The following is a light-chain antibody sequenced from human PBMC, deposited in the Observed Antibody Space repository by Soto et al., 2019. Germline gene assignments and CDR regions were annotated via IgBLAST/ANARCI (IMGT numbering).Light chain of an antibody. CDR1: QSVGNNK. V-gene: IGKV3-20*01. Sequence: EIVLTQSPGTLSLSPGERATLSCRASQSVGNNKLAWYQQKRGQAPRFLMYDTSTRATGIPDRSSGSGSGTDFTLTISRLEPEDFAVYYCQQYDNTPLTSGGGTKVEMK. CDR3: QQYDNTPLT. CDR2: DTS. J-gene: IGKJ4*01.